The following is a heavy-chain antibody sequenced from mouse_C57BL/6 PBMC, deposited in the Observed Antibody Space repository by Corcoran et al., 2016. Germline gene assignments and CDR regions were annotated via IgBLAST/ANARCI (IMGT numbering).Heavy chain of an antibody. CDR1: GYTFTDYN. Sequence: EVQLQQSGPELVKPGASVKIPCKASGYTFTDYNMDWVKQSHGKSLEWIGDINPNNGGTIYNQKFKGKATLTVDKSSSTAYMELRSLTSEDTAVYYCARPTAQATRPYYFDYWGQGTTLTVSS. CDR2: INPNNGGT. V-gene: IGHV1-18*01. D-gene: IGHD3-2*02. J-gene: IGHJ2*01. CDR3: ARPTAQATRPYYFDY.